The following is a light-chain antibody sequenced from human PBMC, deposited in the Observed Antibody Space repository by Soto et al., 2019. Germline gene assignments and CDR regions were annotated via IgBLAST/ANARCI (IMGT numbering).Light chain of an antibody. CDR2: GAS. Sequence: EIVLTQSPGTLSLSLGERGTLSCRASQSVDSTYLTWYQQKPGQAPRLLIYGASSRATGIPDRFSGSGSGTDFTLTISRLEPEDFAVYYCQQYGSSPKTFGQGTKVDI. CDR3: QQYGSSPKT. CDR1: QSVDSTY. V-gene: IGKV3-20*01. J-gene: IGKJ1*01.